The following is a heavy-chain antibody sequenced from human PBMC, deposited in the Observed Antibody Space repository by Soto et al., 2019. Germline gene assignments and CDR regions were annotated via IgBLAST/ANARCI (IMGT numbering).Heavy chain of an antibody. CDR2: VHYSGNT. V-gene: IGHV4-38-2*02. J-gene: IGHJ5*02. CDR1: GYSISSGYH. Sequence: PSETLSLTCTVCGYSISSGYHWALIRQPPGKGLEWLGSVHYSGNTYYNPSLKSRLTISVDKSKNQFSLNLSSVTAADTAVYYCARQDRVVAEGRWFDPWGQGTLVTVSS. D-gene: IGHD2-15*01. CDR3: ARQDRVVAEGRWFDP.